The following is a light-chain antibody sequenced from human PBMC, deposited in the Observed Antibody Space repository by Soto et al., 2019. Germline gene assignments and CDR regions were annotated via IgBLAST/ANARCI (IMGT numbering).Light chain of an antibody. Sequence: QSVLTQPASVSGSPGQSITISCAGTSSDVGSDNLVSWYQHHPGKAPKLIIYEVNQRPSGVSNRFSGSKSGNTASLTISGLQAEDEADYFCCSYAGTRTYLFGTGTKVTAL. CDR1: SSDVGSDNL. CDR3: CSYAGTRTYL. J-gene: IGLJ1*01. V-gene: IGLV2-23*02. CDR2: EVN.